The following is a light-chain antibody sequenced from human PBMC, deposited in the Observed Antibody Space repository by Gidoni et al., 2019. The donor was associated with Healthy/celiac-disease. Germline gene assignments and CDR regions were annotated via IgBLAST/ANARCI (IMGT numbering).Light chain of an antibody. CDR3: AAWDDSLSGYVV. CDR1: SYTNGSNY. J-gene: IGLJ2*01. Sequence: QSVLTQPPSASGTPGQRVTISCSGSSYTNGSNYVYWYQQLPGTAPKLLIYRNNQRPSGVPDRFSGSKSGTSASLAISGLRSEDEADYYCAAWDDSLSGYVVFGGGTKLTVL. V-gene: IGLV1-47*01. CDR2: RNN.